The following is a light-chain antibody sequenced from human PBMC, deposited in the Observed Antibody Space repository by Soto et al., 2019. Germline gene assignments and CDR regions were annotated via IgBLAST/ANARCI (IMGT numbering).Light chain of an antibody. J-gene: IGKJ3*01. V-gene: IGKV1-5*03. CDR2: KAS. Sequence: DIQMTQSPSTLSASVGDRVTITCRASQSISSWLAWYQQKPGKAPKLLIYKASSLESGVPSRFSGSGSGTEFTLTISSLQPGDFATYYCQQYNSPFTFGPGTKVDIK. CDR1: QSISSW. CDR3: QQYNSPFT.